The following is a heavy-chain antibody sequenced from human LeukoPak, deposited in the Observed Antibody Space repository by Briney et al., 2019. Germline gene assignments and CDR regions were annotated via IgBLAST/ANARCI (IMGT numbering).Heavy chain of an antibody. Sequence: GGSLRLSCAASGFTYYSYAMSWVRQAPGKGLEWVSAISGSGGTTYYADSVKGRFTVSRDNSKNTLYLQMTSLRAEDTAVYYCGKDRNTVVFDASHIWGQGTMVTVSS. CDR2: ISGSGGTT. CDR3: GKDRNTVVFDASHI. J-gene: IGHJ3*02. D-gene: IGHD4-23*01. V-gene: IGHV3-23*01. CDR1: GFTYYSYA.